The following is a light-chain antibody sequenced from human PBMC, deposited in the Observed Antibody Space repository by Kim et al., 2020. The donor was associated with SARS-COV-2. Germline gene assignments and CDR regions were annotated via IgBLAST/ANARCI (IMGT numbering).Light chain of an antibody. CDR2: QDN. CDR3: QAWDSSTYV. Sequence: GSPRQTGSITCSGDKLGDKYACWYQQKPGQSPVLVIYQDNKRPSGIPERFSGSNSGNTATLTISGTHAMDEADYYCQAWDSSTYVFGTGTKVTVL. CDR1: KLGDKY. J-gene: IGLJ1*01. V-gene: IGLV3-1*01.